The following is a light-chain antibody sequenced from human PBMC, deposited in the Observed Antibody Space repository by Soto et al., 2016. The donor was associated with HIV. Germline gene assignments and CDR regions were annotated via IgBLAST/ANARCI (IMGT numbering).Light chain of an antibody. CDR3: MQARQTPYA. Sequence: DIVMTQSPLTLPVTPGESASISCRSSQSLLHSNGYYYLTWYLQKPGQSPRLLMYLGSTRASWVPDRLSGSGSGTDFTLNINRVEAEDVGVYYCMQARQTPYAFGQGTKLEI. J-gene: IGKJ2*01. V-gene: IGKV2-28*01. CDR2: LGS. CDR1: QSLLHSNGYYY.